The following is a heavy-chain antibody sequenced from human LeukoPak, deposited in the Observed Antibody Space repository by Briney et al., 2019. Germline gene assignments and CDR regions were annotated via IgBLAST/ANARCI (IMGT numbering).Heavy chain of an antibody. Sequence: ASVKVSCKASGYTFTGYYMHWVRQAPGQGLEWMGWINPNSGGTNYAQKFQGRVTMTRDTFISTAYMELSRLRSDDTAVYYCARGIGDVDIVATHDYWGQGTLVTVSS. CDR1: GYTFTGYY. CDR2: INPNSGGT. V-gene: IGHV1-2*02. D-gene: IGHD5-12*01. J-gene: IGHJ4*02. CDR3: ARGIGDVDIVATHDY.